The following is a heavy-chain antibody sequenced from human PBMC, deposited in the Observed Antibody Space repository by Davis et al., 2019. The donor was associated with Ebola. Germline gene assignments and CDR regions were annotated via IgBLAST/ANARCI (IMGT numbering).Heavy chain of an antibody. CDR3: AKSSVAGTSGMDV. V-gene: IGHV3-23*01. J-gene: IGHJ6*02. D-gene: IGHD6-19*01. CDR2: MSASGGVP. Sequence: GESLKISCAASGFTFSSFGMSWVRQAPGKGLEWISAMSASGGVPHYADSVKGRFAISRDNSKNTLYLQMNSLRAEDTAVYYCAKSSVAGTSGMDVWGQGTTVTVSS. CDR1: GFTFSSFG.